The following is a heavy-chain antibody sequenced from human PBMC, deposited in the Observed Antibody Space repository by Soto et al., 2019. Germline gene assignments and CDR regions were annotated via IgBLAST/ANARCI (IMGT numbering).Heavy chain of an antibody. Sequence: PGGSLRLSCAASGFTFSSYAMHWVRQAPGKGLEWVAVISYDGSNKYYADSVKGRFTISRDNSKNTLYLQMNSLRAEDTAVYYCARDPNYYDSSGYSDYWGQGT. CDR1: GFTFSSYA. V-gene: IGHV3-30-3*01. J-gene: IGHJ4*02. CDR3: ARDPNYYDSSGYSDY. CDR2: ISYDGSNK. D-gene: IGHD3-22*01.